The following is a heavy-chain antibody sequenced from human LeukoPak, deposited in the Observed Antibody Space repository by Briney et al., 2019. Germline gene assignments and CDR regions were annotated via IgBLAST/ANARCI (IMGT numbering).Heavy chain of an antibody. J-gene: IGHJ5*02. Sequence: NPSETLSLTCTVSGGSISSYYWSWIRQPPGKGLEWIGYIYYSGSTNYNPSLKSRVTISVDTSKNQFSLKLSSVTAADTAVYYCARQGGTPLNWFDPWGQGTLVTVSS. CDR3: ARQGGTPLNWFDP. CDR1: GGSISSYY. CDR2: IYYSGST. V-gene: IGHV4-59*08.